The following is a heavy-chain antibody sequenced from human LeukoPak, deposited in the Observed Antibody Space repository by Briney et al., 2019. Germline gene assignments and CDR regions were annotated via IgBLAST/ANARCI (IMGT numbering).Heavy chain of an antibody. CDR2: IKEDGSEK. CDR3: GRDPDS. J-gene: IGHJ5*01. V-gene: IGHV3-7*04. Sequence: PGGSLRLSCAASGFTLSRYWMSWVRQAPGKGLEWVANIKEDGSEKHYVDSVKGRFTISRDNAKNSLYLQMNSLTAEDTAVYYCGRDPDSWGQGTVVTVSS. CDR1: GFTLSRYW.